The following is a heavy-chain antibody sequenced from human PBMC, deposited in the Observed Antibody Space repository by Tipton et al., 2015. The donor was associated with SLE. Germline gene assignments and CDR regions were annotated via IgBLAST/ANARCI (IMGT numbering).Heavy chain of an antibody. D-gene: IGHD6-6*01. CDR3: AKEKKEYSNSFGLFEY. J-gene: IGHJ4*02. Sequence: SLRLSCAASGFTFSDYYMSWIRQAPGKGLEWVSFISSSGSTIYYADSVKGRFTISRDDYKDILNLQMNSLRTEDTAVYFCAKEKKEYSNSFGLFEYWGQGTLVTVSS. V-gene: IGHV3-11*04. CDR2: ISSSGSTI. CDR1: GFTFSDYY.